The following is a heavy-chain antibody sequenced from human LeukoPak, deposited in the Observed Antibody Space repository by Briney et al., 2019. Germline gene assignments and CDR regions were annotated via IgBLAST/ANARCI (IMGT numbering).Heavy chain of an antibody. CDR2: ISAYNGNT. D-gene: IGHD4-17*01. CDR3: ARGTVTTYLYYFDY. Sequence: ASVKVSCKASGYTSTSYGISWVRQAPGQGLEWMGWISAYNGNTNYAQKLQGRVTMTTDTSTSTAYIELRSLRSDDTAVYYCARGTVTTYLYYFDYWGQGTLVTVSS. CDR1: GYTSTSYG. V-gene: IGHV1-18*01. J-gene: IGHJ4*02.